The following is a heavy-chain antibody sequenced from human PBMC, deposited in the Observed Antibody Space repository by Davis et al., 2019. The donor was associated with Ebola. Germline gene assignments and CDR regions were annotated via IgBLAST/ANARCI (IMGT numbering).Heavy chain of an antibody. Sequence: PGGSLRLSCAASGFTFDDYAMHWVRQAPGKGLEWVSGISWNSGSIGYADSVKGRFTISRDNAKNSLYLQMNSLRAEDTAVYYCARDFMVQGVNWGQGTLVTVSS. CDR2: ISWNSGSI. CDR3: ARDFMVQGVN. J-gene: IGHJ4*02. CDR1: GFTFDDYA. V-gene: IGHV3-9*01. D-gene: IGHD3-10*01.